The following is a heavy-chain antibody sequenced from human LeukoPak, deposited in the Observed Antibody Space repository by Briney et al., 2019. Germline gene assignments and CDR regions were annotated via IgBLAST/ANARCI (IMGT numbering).Heavy chain of an antibody. J-gene: IGHJ3*02. Sequence: GGSLRLSCAASGFTFTNYAMNWVRQAPGKGLEWVSTISPSGSDSYYADSVKGRFTISRDNSKNTLYLQMNSLRGEDTAVYYCARAGLAGHDAFDIWGQGTVVTVSS. CDR2: ISPSGSDS. V-gene: IGHV3-23*01. CDR3: ARAGLAGHDAFDI. D-gene: IGHD3-10*01. CDR1: GFTFTNYA.